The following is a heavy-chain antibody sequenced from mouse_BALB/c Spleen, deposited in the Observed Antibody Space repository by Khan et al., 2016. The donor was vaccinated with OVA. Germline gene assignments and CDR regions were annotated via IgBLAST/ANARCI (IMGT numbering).Heavy chain of an antibody. J-gene: IGHJ4*01. Sequence: EVALVESGGGLVRPGGSLKLSCATSGFTFSDYYMYLVRQTPEKRLEWVAHISNGGDSTYYPDTGKGRFTISIDNAKNHLYLQMSRLKSEDTAMYYCARREDAYFFAMDYWGQGSSVTVSS. CDR3: ARREDAYFFAMDY. V-gene: IGHV5-12*02. CDR2: ISNGGDST. CDR1: GFTFSDYY.